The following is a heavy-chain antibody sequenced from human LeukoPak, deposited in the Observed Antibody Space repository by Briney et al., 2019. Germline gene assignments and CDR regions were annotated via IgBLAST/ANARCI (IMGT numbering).Heavy chain of an antibody. J-gene: IGHJ3*02. Sequence: GGSLRLSCAASGFTFSNFAVSWVRQAPGKGLEWVSGISPSGGSTYYADSVKGRFTISRDNANNILHLQMNSLRAEDTGVYYCARNLLDEWFGENDAFDIWGQGTMVTVTS. CDR1: GFTFSNFA. D-gene: IGHD3-10*01. CDR2: ISPSGGST. V-gene: IGHV3-23*01. CDR3: ARNLLDEWFGENDAFDI.